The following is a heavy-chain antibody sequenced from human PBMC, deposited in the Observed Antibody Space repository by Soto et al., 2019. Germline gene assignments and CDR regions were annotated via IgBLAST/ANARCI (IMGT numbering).Heavy chain of an antibody. CDR3: ARHRTVTTFDY. CDR2: IYNSGST. J-gene: IGHJ4*02. CDR1: GVSISSSSYY. Sequence: SETLSLTCTVSGVSISSSSYYWGWIRQPPGKGLEWIGSIYNSGSTYYNPSLKSRVTISVDTSKNQFSLKLRSVTAADTAVYYCARHRTVTTFDYWGQGPLVTXSS. V-gene: IGHV4-39*01. D-gene: IGHD4-17*01.